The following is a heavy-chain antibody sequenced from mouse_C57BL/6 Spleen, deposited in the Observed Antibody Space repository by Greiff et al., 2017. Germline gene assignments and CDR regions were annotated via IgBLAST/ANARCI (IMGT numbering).Heavy chain of an antibody. CDR3: ANDYDGSSPGSCAY. CDR2: INPSTGGT. CDR1: GYSFTGYY. Sequence: EVQLQQSGPELVKPGASVKISCKASGYSFTGYYMNWVKQSPEKSLEWIGEINPSTGGTTYNQKFKAKATLTVDKSSSTAYMQLKSLTSEDSAVYYCANDYDGSSPGSCAYWGQGTLVTVSA. D-gene: IGHD1-1*01. J-gene: IGHJ3*01. V-gene: IGHV1-42*01.